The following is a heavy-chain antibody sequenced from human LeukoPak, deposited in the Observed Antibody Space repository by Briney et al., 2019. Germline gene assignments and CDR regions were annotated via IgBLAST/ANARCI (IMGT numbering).Heavy chain of an antibody. J-gene: IGHJ4*02. V-gene: IGHV4-34*01. Sequence: PSETLSLTCAVYGGSFSGYYWSWIRQPPGKGLEWIGEINHSGSTNYNPSLKSRVTIPVDTSKNQFSLKLSSVTAADTAVYYCAGRIVVVPAAIHGGFDYWGQGTLVTVSS. D-gene: IGHD2-2*02. CDR3: AGRIVVVPAAIHGGFDY. CDR2: INHSGST. CDR1: GGSFSGYY.